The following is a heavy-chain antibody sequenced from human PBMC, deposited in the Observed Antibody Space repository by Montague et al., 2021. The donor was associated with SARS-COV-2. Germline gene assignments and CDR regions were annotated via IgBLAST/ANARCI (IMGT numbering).Heavy chain of an antibody. V-gene: IGHV4-39*02. J-gene: IGHJ4*02. CDR1: GVSMSSSSYY. Sequence: SETLSLTCTVSGVSMSSSSYYWGCLRQPPGKGLEWIGCIYYSGSTYYNPSLKSPVTISVDTSNNHFSLKLSSVTAADTAVYYCARDGRRWLQSRPNYFDYWGQGTLVTVSS. CDR3: ARDGRRWLQSRPNYFDY. D-gene: IGHD5-24*01. CDR2: IYYSGST.